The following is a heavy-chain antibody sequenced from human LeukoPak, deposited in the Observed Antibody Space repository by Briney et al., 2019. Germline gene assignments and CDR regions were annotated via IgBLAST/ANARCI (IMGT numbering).Heavy chain of an antibody. J-gene: IGHJ4*02. V-gene: IGHV3-7*01. CDR2: IKQDGSQE. CDR3: ASMIVATGDVDFDY. D-gene: IGHD5-12*01. CDR1: RFTLSTYW. Sequence: GGSLRLSCAASRFTLSTYWMSWVRQAPGKGLEWVAHIKQDGSQEYYVDSVKGRFTISRDSAKNSLYLQMNSLRAEDTAVYYCASMIVATGDVDFDYWGQGTLVTVSS.